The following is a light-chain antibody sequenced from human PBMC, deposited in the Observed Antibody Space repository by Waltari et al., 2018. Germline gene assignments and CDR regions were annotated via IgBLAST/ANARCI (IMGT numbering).Light chain of an antibody. V-gene: IGKV3-11*01. J-gene: IGKJ4*01. CDR2: DAS. CDR3: QQRSNWLT. CDR1: QSVSSY. Sequence: VLTQSPATLSLSPGERATLSCRASQSVSSYLAWYQQKPGQAPRLLIYDASNRATGIPARFSGSGSGTDFTLTISSLEPEDFAVYYCQQRSNWLTFGGGTKVEIK.